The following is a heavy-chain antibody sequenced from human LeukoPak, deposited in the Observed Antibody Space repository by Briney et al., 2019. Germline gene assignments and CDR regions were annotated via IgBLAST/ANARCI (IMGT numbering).Heavy chain of an antibody. Sequence: ASVKVSCKASGYTFTGYYMHWVRQAPGQGLEWMGWINPNSGGTNYAQKFQGRVTMTRDTSISTAYMELSRLRSDDTAVYFCARGYSAHDGIFDYWGQGTLVTVSS. CDR1: GYTFTGYY. CDR2: INPNSGGT. D-gene: IGHD1-26*01. CDR3: ARGYSAHDGIFDY. J-gene: IGHJ4*02. V-gene: IGHV1-2*02.